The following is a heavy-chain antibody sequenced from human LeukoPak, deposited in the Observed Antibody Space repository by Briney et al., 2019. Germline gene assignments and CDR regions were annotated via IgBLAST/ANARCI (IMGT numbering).Heavy chain of an antibody. D-gene: IGHD4-17*01. Sequence: PGGSLRLSCAASGFTFSSYAMSWVRQAPGKGLEWVSAISGSGGSTYYADSVKGRFTISRDNSKNTLYLQMNSLKAEDTAVYYCARGDLESTVTTFGYWGQGTLVTVSS. V-gene: IGHV3-23*01. CDR2: ISGSGGST. CDR1: GFTFSSYA. J-gene: IGHJ4*02. CDR3: ARGDLESTVTTFGY.